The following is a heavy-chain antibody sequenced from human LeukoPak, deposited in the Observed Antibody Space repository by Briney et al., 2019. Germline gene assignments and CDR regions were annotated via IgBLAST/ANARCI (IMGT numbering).Heavy chain of an antibody. CDR1: GFTFSSYS. CDR2: IRSSSSTI. Sequence: GGSMRLSCAASGFTFSSYSMNWVRQAPGKGLEWVSYIRSSSSTIYYADSVEGRFTISRDNAKNSQYLQVNSLRTNKPAVYYCARDTPVTLRGGFDYWGQGTLVTVSS. CDR3: ARDTPVTLRGGFDY. J-gene: IGHJ4*02. V-gene: IGHV3-48*01. D-gene: IGHD4-11*01.